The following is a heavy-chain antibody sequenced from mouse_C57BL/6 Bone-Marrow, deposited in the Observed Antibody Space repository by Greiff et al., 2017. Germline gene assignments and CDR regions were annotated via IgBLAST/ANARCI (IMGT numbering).Heavy chain of an antibody. J-gene: IGHJ1*03. CDR2: INPSSGYT. CDR3: ARRGYGYWYFDV. V-gene: IGHV1-7*01. D-gene: IGHD1-1*02. Sequence: VQLVESGAELAKPGASVKLSCKASGYTFTSYWMHWVKQRPGQGLEWIGYINPSSGYTKYNQKFKDKATLTADKSSNTAYMQLSSLTYEDSAVYYCARRGYGYWYFDVWGTGTTVTVSS. CDR1: GYTFTSYW.